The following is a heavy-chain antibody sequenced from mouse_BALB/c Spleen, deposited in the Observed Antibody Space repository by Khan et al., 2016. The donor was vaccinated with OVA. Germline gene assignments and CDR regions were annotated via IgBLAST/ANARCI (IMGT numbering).Heavy chain of an antibody. V-gene: IGHV2-2*01. CDR2: IWSGGNT. D-gene: IGHD2-14*01. CDR1: GFSLTTYG. Sequence: QVQLKESGPGLVQPSQSLSITCTVSGFSLTTYGVHWVSQSPGKGLEWLGLIWSGGNTDYNAAFIYRLSITKDNSKSQVFFKMNSLQADDTSMYYCARNSYMYSFTYWGQGTLVTVSA. CDR3: ARNSYMYSFTY. J-gene: IGHJ3*01.